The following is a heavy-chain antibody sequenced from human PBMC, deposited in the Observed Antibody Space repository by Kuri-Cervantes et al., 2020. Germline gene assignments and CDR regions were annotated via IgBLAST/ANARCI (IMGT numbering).Heavy chain of an antibody. D-gene: IGHD1-26*01. CDR1: GFTFGDYA. V-gene: IGHV3-49*03. J-gene: IGHJ6*03. CDR3: ARVSGLPNHKYYYHYYLAV. Sequence: GGSLRLSCTASGFTFGDYAMSWFRQAPGKGLEWVGFIRSKAYGGTTEYAASVKGRFTISRDDSKSIAYLQMNSLKTEDTAVYYCARVSGLPNHKYYYHYYLAVWGKGTTVTVSS. CDR2: IRSKAYGGTT.